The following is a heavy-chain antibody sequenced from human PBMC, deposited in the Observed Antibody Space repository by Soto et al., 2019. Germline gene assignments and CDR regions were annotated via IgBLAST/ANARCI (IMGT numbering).Heavy chain of an antibody. D-gene: IGHD2-21*02. V-gene: IGHV4-39*01. CDR2: IYYSGST. CDR3: ARQYGGNSDGWFDP. Sequence: QLQLQESGPGLVKPSETLSLTCTVSGGSISSSSYYWGWIRQPPGKGLEWIGSIYYSGSTYYNPSLKSRVTISVDTSKNQFSLKLSSVTAADTAVYYCARQYGGNSDGWFDPWGQGTLVTVSS. CDR1: GGSISSSSYY. J-gene: IGHJ5*02.